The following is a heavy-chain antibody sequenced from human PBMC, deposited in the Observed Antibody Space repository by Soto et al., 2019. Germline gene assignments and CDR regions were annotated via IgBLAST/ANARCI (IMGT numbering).Heavy chain of an antibody. CDR1: GFTFSSYS. J-gene: IGHJ6*02. D-gene: IGHD4-17*01. CDR2: ISSRSTTI. Sequence: GSLRLSCAASGFTFSSYSMNWVRQAPGKVLQWLSYISSRSTTINYADSVQGRFTISRDNAKNSLYLQMSSLRDEDTAVYYCARDRGTVTNNAVQEYGIGVWGQGTTVTVYS. CDR3: ARDRGTVTNNAVQEYGIGV. V-gene: IGHV3-48*02.